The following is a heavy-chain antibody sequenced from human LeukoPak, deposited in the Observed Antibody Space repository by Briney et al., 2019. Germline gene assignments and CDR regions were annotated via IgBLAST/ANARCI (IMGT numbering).Heavy chain of an antibody. D-gene: IGHD5-24*01. CDR3: ARNPEDGRFSHFEY. Sequence: GASVTVSCMESAYTLTNYYIHWVRQAPGQGLEWMEKINRTGDSTNHAHKLQGRVTMTRDMSTTTVYMELSSLRSEDTAVYYCARNPEDGRFSHFEYWGQGTLVTVSS. CDR1: AYTLTNYY. CDR2: INRTGDST. J-gene: IGHJ4*02. V-gene: IGHV1-46*04.